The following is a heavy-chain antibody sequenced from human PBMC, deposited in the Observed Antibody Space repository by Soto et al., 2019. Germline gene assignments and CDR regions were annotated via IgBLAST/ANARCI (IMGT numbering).Heavy chain of an antibody. D-gene: IGHD6-13*01. CDR3: ARDSSSWYVLNYYYGMDV. CDR2: ISSSGSTI. V-gene: IGHV3-11*01. Sequence: QVQLVESGGGLVKPGGSLRLSCAASGFTFSDYYMSWIRQAPGKGLEWVSYISSSGSTIYYADSVKGRFTISRDNAKNSLYLQMTSLRAEDTAVYYCARDSSSWYVLNYYYGMDVWGQGTTVTVSS. J-gene: IGHJ6*02. CDR1: GFTFSDYY.